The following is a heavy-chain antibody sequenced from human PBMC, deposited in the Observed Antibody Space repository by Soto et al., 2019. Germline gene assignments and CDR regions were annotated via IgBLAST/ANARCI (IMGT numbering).Heavy chain of an antibody. CDR3: ASLFKPDRWFDP. J-gene: IGHJ5*02. CDR1: GVSISSYY. CDR2: IYYSGST. Sequence: SETMSLTCTVSGVSISSYYWSWIRQPPGKGLEWIGYIYYSGSTNYNPSLKSRVTISVDTSKNQFSLKLSSVTAADTAVYYCASLFKPDRWFDPWGQGTLVTVSS. V-gene: IGHV4-59*01. D-gene: IGHD3-22*01.